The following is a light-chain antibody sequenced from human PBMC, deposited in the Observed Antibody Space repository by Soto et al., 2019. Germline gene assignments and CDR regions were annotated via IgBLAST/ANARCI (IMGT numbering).Light chain of an antibody. V-gene: IGLV2-14*01. Sequence: QSVLTQPASVYGSPGQSITISCTGTSSDVGGYNYVSWYQQHPGKAPKLMIYDVSNRPSGVSNRFSGSKSGNTASLTISGLQAEDEADYYCSSYTSSSTSPYVFGTGTKSPS. CDR3: SSYTSSSTSPYV. CDR1: SSDVGGYNY. J-gene: IGLJ1*01. CDR2: DVS.